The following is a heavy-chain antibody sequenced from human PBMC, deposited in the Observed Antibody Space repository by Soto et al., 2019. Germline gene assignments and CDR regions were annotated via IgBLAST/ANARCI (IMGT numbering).Heavy chain of an antibody. Sequence: QVQLQESGPGLVKPSETLSLTCTLSGGSLSSYYWSWIRQPPGKGLECIGFIYGSGITKYNPSLKSRVTLSLDTSMNQFSLKLSSVTAADTAMYYCARATGNCGGDCYRNSFDIWGQGTMVTVSS. CDR2: IYGSGIT. CDR1: GGSLSSYY. CDR3: ARATGNCGGDCYRNSFDI. V-gene: IGHV4-59*01. J-gene: IGHJ3*02. D-gene: IGHD2-21*02.